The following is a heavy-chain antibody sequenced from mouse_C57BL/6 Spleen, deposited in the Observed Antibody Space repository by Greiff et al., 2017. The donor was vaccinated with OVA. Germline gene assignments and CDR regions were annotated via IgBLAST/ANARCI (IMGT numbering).Heavy chain of an antibody. Sequence: QVQLKESGAELVKPGASVKISCKASGYAFSSYWMNWVKQRPGKGLEWIGQIYPGDGDTNYNGKFKGKATLTADKSSSTAYMQLSSLTSEDSAVYFCARGGGIITTVVEEGYWGQGTTLTVSS. V-gene: IGHV1-80*01. J-gene: IGHJ2*01. D-gene: IGHD1-1*01. CDR3: ARGGGIITTVVEEGY. CDR2: IYPGDGDT. CDR1: GYAFSSYW.